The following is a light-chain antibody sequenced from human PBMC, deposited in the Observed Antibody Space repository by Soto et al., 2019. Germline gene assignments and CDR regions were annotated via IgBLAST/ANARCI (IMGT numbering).Light chain of an antibody. CDR2: GAS. J-gene: IGKJ3*01. CDR3: QQTRAFPRT. Sequence: DIQMTQSPSSVSASVGDRVTITCRASQDIGNFLAWYQQTPGKAPKLLIHGASSLYRGVASRFSGGGTGTDFTLTILSLQPEDFATYYCQQTRAFPRTFGKGTKADIK. CDR1: QDIGNF. V-gene: IGKV1-12*01.